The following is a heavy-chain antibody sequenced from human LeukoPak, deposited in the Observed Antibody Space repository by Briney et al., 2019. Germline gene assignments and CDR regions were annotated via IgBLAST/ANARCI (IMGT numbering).Heavy chain of an antibody. Sequence: GASVKVSCKASGYTFTSYDINWVRQATGQGLEWMGWMNPNSGNTGYAQKFQGRVTMTRNTSISTAYMELSSLRSEDTAVYYCARGGRRSLWFRESPRTTNWFDPWGQGTLVTVSS. D-gene: IGHD3-10*01. V-gene: IGHV1-8*01. J-gene: IGHJ5*02. CDR2: MNPNSGNT. CDR1: GYTFTSYD. CDR3: ARGGRRSLWFRESPRTTNWFDP.